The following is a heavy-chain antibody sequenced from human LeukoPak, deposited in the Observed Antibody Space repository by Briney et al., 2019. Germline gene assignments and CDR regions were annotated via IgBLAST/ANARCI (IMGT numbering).Heavy chain of an antibody. CDR2: IYYSGST. CDR3: ARATIQLWPRYYFDY. J-gene: IGHJ4*02. V-gene: IGHV4-39*01. D-gene: IGHD5-18*01. Sequence: SETLSLTCTVSGGSISSSSYYWGWIRQPPGKGLEWIGSIYYSGSTYYNPSLKSRVTISVDTSKNQFSLKLSSVTAADTAVYYCARATIQLWPRYYFDYWGQGTLVTVSS. CDR1: GGSISSSSYY.